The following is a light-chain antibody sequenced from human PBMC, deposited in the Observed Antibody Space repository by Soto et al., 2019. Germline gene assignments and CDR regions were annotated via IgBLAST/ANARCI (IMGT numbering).Light chain of an antibody. V-gene: IGKV3-15*01. J-gene: IGKJ4*01. CDR3: QQSANTPPT. CDR2: GAS. CDR1: QSVSSN. Sequence: EIVMTQSPATLSVSPGERATLSCRASQSVSSNLAWYQQKPGQAPRLLIYGASTRATGIPARFSGSGSGTAFTLTISSLQPEDFATYYCQQSANTPPTFGGGTKVDI.